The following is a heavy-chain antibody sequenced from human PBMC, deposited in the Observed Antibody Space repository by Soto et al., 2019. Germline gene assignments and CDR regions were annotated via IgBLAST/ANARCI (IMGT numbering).Heavy chain of an antibody. CDR3: SVGGRPGKIHWFDP. Sequence: QVQLQESGPRLVKPSGTLSLTCAVYGGSLSSCNWWSWVRQPPGKGLEWIGEIYRYGSTSYNPSRQGGVTVAVEKTMNQTPEKMTYLSAADMPLYFLSVGGRPGKIHWFDPWGQGILVTVSS. V-gene: IGHV4-4*02. J-gene: IGHJ5*02. D-gene: IGHD3-16*01. CDR1: GGSLSSCNW. CDR2: IYRYGST.